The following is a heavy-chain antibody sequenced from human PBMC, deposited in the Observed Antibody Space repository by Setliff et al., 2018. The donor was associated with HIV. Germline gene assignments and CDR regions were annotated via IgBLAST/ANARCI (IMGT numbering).Heavy chain of an antibody. Sequence: GGSLRLSCAASGFTFNAHSMNWVRQAPGKGLEWVSSISSGGTYIFYADSVRGRFTVSRDNAKNSLYLQMNSLRAEDTAVYYCAREIQNCGANHWYCYMDVWGKGTTVTVSS. D-gene: IGHD4-17*01. V-gene: IGHV3-21*06. CDR1: GFTFNAHS. CDR2: ISSGGTYI. J-gene: IGHJ6*03. CDR3: AREIQNCGANHWYCYMDV.